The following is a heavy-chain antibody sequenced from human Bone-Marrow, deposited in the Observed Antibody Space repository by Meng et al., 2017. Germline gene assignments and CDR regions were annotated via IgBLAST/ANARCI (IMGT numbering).Heavy chain of an antibody. CDR1: GGSFSGYY. J-gene: IGHJ4*02. Sequence: SQTLSLTCAVYGGSFSGYYWSWIRQPPGKGLEWIGEINHSGSTNYNPSLKSRVTISVDTSKNQFSLKLSSVTAADTAVYYCARDAGYSSSGPLDYWGQGTLVTVSS. D-gene: IGHD6-13*01. CDR3: ARDAGYSSSGPLDY. CDR2: INHSGST. V-gene: IGHV4-34*01.